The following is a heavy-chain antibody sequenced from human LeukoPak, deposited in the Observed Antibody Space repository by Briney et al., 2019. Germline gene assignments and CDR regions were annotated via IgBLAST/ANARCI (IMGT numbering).Heavy chain of an antibody. CDR1: GGSISSYY. D-gene: IGHD5-24*01. Sequence: SETLSLTCTVSGGSISSYYWSWIRQPPGKGLEWIGYIYYSGSTNYNPSLKSRVTISVDTSKNQFSLRLSSVTAADTAVYYCARGGDGYFDYWGQGTLVTVSS. CDR3: ARGGDGYFDY. CDR2: IYYSGST. J-gene: IGHJ4*02. V-gene: IGHV4-59*01.